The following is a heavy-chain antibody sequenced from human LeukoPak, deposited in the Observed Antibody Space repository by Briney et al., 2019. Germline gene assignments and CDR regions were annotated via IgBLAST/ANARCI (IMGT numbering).Heavy chain of an antibody. CDR3: ARVTGYVMEDYFDY. J-gene: IGHJ4*02. CDR1: GGSISGFY. Sequence: SETLSLTCTVSGGSISGFYWSWIRQPPGKGLEWIGYIYYSGITDYSPSLRSRVTMSVDTSKNQFSLKVSSVTAADTAVYYCARVTGYVMEDYFDYWGQGTLVTVSS. V-gene: IGHV4-59*01. D-gene: IGHD6-13*01. CDR2: IYYSGIT.